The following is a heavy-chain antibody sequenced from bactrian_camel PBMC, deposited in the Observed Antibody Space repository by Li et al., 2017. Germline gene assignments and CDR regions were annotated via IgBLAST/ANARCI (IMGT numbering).Heavy chain of an antibody. V-gene: IGHV3S6*01. CDR3: VAYGNMWWWNY. CDR1: AFASTLCD. J-gene: IGHJ4*01. CDR2: VYGGGDAP. Sequence: VQLVESGGGSVQAGGSLRLSCTAPAFASTLCDMDWYRQAPGKAPEWLSGVYGGGDAPYYADSVQGRFTISRDNAKNTVYLQMNSLESEDTALYYCVAYGNMWWWNYWGQGTQVTVS. D-gene: IGHD6*01.